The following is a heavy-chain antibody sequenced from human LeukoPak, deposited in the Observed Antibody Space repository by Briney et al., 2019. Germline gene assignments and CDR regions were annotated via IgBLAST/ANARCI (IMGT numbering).Heavy chain of an antibody. V-gene: IGHV3-15*01. D-gene: IGHD2-15*01. CDR3: TTGYCSGGSCYK. CDR2: IKSKTDGGTT. Sequence: GGSLRLSCAASGFTFSNAWMSWVRQAPGKGLERVGRIKSKTDGGTTDYAAPVKGGFTISRDDSKNTLYLQMNSLKTEDTAVYYCTTGYCSGGSCYKWGQGTLVTVSS. J-gene: IGHJ4*02. CDR1: GFTFSNAW.